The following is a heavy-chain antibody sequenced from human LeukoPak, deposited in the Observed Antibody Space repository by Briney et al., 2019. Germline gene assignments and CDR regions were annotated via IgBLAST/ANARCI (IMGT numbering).Heavy chain of an antibody. CDR3: ARSGSLYASFDY. CDR1: GFTFSTYP. V-gene: IGHV3-48*01. J-gene: IGHJ4*02. CDR2: ISSRSSTI. D-gene: IGHD3-16*02. Sequence: PGGSLRLSCAASGFTFSTYPMNWVGQAPGKGLEGVSYISSRSSTIYYADSVKGRFTISRDNAKNSLYLQMNSLRAEDTAVYYCARSGSLYASFDYWGQGTLVTVSS.